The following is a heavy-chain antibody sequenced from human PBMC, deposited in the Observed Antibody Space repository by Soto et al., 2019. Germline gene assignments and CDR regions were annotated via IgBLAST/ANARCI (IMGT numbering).Heavy chain of an antibody. D-gene: IGHD3-9*01. V-gene: IGHV1-18*01. CDR3: ARVFLYDILTGYSNRDWFDP. CDR2: ISAYNGNT. Sequence: ASVKVSCKASGYTFTSYGISWVRQAPGQGLEWMGWISAYNGNTNYAQKLQGRVTMTTDTSTSTAYMELRNLRSDDTAVNYCARVFLYDILTGYSNRDWFDPWGQGTLVTVSS. J-gene: IGHJ5*02. CDR1: GYTFTSYG.